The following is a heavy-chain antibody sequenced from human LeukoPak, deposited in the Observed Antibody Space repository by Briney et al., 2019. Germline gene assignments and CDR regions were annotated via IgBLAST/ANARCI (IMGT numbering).Heavy chain of an antibody. Sequence: PSETLSLTCTVSGGSISSGGYYWSWIRQPPGKGLEWIGYIYHSGSTYYNPSLKSRVTISVDRSKNQFSLKLSSVTAADTAVYYCARETSAYCGGDCYSGDAFDIWGQGTMVTVSS. D-gene: IGHD2-21*01. CDR2: IYHSGST. CDR3: ARETSAYCGGDCYSGDAFDI. J-gene: IGHJ3*02. CDR1: GGSISSGGYY. V-gene: IGHV4-30-2*01.